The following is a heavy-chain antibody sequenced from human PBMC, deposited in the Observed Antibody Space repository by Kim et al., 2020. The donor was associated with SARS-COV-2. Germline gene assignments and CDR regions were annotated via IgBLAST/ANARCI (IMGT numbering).Heavy chain of an antibody. CDR1: GGSFSGYY. CDR3: ARGGLWFGELFGYYYYGMDV. J-gene: IGHJ6*02. V-gene: IGHV4-34*01. CDR2: INHSGST. D-gene: IGHD3-10*01. Sequence: SETLSLTCAVYGGSFSGYYWSWIRQPPGKGLEWIGEINHSGSTNYNPSLKSRVTISVDTSKNQFSLKLSSVTAADTAVYYCARGGLWFGELFGYYYYGMDVWGQGTTVTVSS.